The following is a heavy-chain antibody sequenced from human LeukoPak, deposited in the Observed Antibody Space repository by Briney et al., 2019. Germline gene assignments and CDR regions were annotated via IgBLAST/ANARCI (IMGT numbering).Heavy chain of an antibody. CDR3: ARGYQYYYDSSGYWGYYYGMDV. CDR1: GGSISSSSYY. Sequence: SETLSLTCTVSGGSISSSSYYWGWIRQPPGKGLEWIGSIYYSGSTYYNPSLKSRVSISVDTSKNQFSLKLSSVTAADTAVYYCARGYQYYYDSSGYWGYYYGMDVWGQGTTVTVSS. CDR2: IYYSGST. D-gene: IGHD3-22*01. J-gene: IGHJ6*02. V-gene: IGHV4-39*01.